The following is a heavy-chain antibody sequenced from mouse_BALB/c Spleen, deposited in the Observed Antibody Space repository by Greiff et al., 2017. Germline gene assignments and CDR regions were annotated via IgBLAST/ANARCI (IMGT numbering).Heavy chain of an antibody. Sequence: DVQLQESGPSLVKPSQTLSLTCSVTGDSITSCYWNWVRQFPGNKLEYMGYISYSGSTYYNPSLKSRISITRDTSKNQYYLQLNSVTTEDTATYYCAGGGITKFAYWGQGTLVTVSA. J-gene: IGHJ3*01. D-gene: IGHD2-4*01. V-gene: IGHV3-8*02. CDR2: ISYSGST. CDR1: GDSITSCY. CDR3: AGGGITKFAY.